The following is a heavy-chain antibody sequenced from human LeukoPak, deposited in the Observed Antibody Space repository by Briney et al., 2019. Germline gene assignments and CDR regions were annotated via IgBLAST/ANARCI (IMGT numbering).Heavy chain of an antibody. CDR2: IYYSGVT. D-gene: IGHD6-19*01. V-gene: IGHV4-59*08. Sequence: SETLSLTCTVSGGSISSYYCSWIRQPPGKGLEWIGYIYYSGVTNYNPSLKSRVTISVDRSKNQFSLKLSSVTAADTAVYYCARHVPSSSGWPNDAFDIWGQGPMVTVSS. CDR1: GGSISSYY. CDR3: ARHVPSSSGWPNDAFDI. J-gene: IGHJ3*02.